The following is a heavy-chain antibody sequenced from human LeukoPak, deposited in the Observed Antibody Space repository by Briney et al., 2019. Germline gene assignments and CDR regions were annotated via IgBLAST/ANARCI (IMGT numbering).Heavy chain of an antibody. CDR3: ARRLAVVTQEIDY. D-gene: IGHD4-23*01. CDR1: GGSISSYY. CDR2: IHYSGST. J-gene: IGHJ4*02. Sequence: SETLSLTCTVSGGSISSYYWSWIRQPPGKGLEWIGYIHYSGSTNYNPSLKSRVTISVDTSKNQFSLKLSSVTAADTAVYYCARRLAVVTQEIDYWGQGTLVTVSS. V-gene: IGHV4-59*08.